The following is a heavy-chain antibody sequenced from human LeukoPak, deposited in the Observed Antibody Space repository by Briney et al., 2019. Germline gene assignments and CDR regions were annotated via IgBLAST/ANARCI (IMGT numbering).Heavy chain of an antibody. J-gene: IGHJ4*02. CDR3: AREAGIAVAGTLDY. V-gene: IGHV4-59*12. CDR1: GGSISSYY. CDR2: IHYSGST. Sequence: PSETLSLTCTVSGGSISSYYWSWIRQPPGKGLEWIGYIHYSGSTNYNLSLKSRVTMSVDTSKNQFSLKLSSVTAADTAVYYCAREAGIAVAGTLDYWGQGTLVTVSS. D-gene: IGHD6-19*01.